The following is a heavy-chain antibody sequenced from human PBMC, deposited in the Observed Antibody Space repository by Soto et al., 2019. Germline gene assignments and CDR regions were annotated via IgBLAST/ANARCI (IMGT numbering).Heavy chain of an antibody. CDR3: ARDNYCSGGSCYSFYYYYYYGMDV. D-gene: IGHD2-15*01. Sequence: GASVKVSCKASGYTFTSYGISWVRQAPGQGLEWMGWISAYNGNTNYAQKLQGRVTMTTDTSTSTAYMELRSLRSDDTAVYYCARDNYCSGGSCYSFYYYYYYGMDVWGQGTTVTVSS. CDR1: GYTFTSYG. CDR2: ISAYNGNT. V-gene: IGHV1-18*01. J-gene: IGHJ6*02.